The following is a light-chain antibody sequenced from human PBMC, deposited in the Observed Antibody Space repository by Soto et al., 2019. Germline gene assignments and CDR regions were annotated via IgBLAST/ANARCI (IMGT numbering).Light chain of an antibody. Sequence: QSALTQPASVSGSPGQSITISCTGTSSDVGGYNYVSWYQQHPGKAPKLMIYEVSNRPSGVSNRLSGSKSGNTASLTISGLQAEDEADYYCSSYTSSSTYVFGTWTKVTVL. CDR3: SSYTSSSTYV. V-gene: IGLV2-14*01. J-gene: IGLJ1*01. CDR2: EVS. CDR1: SSDVGGYNY.